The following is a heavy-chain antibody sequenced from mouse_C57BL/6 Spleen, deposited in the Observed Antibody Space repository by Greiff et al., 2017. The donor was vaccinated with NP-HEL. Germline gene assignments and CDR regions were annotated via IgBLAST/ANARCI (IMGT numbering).Heavy chain of an antibody. CDR2: INPNNGGT. CDR1: GYTFTDYY. Sequence: VQLQQSGPELVKPGASVKISCKASGYTFTDYYMNWVKQSHGKSLEWIGDINPNNGGTSYNQKFKGKATLTVDKSSSTAYMELRSLTSEDSAVYYCARNLGPLWYFDVWGTGTTVTVSS. J-gene: IGHJ1*03. V-gene: IGHV1-26*01. CDR3: ARNLGPLWYFDV. D-gene: IGHD4-1*01.